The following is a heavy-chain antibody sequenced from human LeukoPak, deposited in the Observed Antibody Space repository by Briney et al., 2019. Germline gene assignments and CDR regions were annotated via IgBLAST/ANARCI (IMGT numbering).Heavy chain of an antibody. CDR2: ISYDGSNK. D-gene: IGHD1-26*01. Sequence: PGRPLRLSCAASGFTFSSYGMHWVRQAPGKGLEWVAVISYDGSNKYYADSVKARFTISRDHSKNTLYLQMNSLRAEDTAVYYCAKALWELLGYFGMDVWGQGTTVTVSS. CDR1: GFTFSSYG. J-gene: IGHJ6*02. V-gene: IGHV3-30*18. CDR3: AKALWELLGYFGMDV.